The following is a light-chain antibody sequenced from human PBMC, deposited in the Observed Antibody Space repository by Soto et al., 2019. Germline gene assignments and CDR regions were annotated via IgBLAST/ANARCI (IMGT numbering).Light chain of an antibody. J-gene: IGKJ1*01. CDR1: QSVRSY. Sequence: DIVWPQXXGKVSFSPREXXXXXXXASQSVRSYLAWYKQKXGQAPRLLIYDASXRGTGIPARFSGSGSGTDFTLTISSLEPEDFAVYYCQQRSNWLQTFGQGTKVDIK. CDR2: DAS. CDR3: QQRSNWLQT. V-gene: IGKV3-11*01.